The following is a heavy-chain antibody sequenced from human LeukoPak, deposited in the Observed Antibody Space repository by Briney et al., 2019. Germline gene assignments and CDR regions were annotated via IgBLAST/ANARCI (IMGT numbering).Heavy chain of an antibody. J-gene: IGHJ4*02. CDR2: IYYSGST. V-gene: IGHV4-59*01. Sequence: SETLSLTCTVSGGSISSYYWSWIRQPPGKGLEWIGYIYYSGSTNYNPSLKSRVTISVDTSKNQFSLKLSSVTAADTAVHYCARGRVGSSWVNFDYWGQGTLVTVSS. D-gene: IGHD6-13*01. CDR1: GGSISSYY. CDR3: ARGRVGSSWVNFDY.